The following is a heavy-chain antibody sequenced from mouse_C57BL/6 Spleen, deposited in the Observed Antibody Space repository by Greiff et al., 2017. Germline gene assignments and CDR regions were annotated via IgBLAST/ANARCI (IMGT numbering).Heavy chain of an antibody. CDR2: MYPGDGDT. J-gene: IGHJ2*01. CDR3: ARGGLRPYYFDY. D-gene: IGHD2-2*01. CDR1: GYAFSSSW. Sequence: QVQLQQSGPELVKPGASVKISCKASGYAFSSSWMNWVKQRPGKGLEWIGRMYPGDGDTNYNGKFKGKATLTADKSTSTAYMQLSSLTSENSAVYVCARGGLRPYYFDYWGQGTTLTVSS. V-gene: IGHV1-82*01.